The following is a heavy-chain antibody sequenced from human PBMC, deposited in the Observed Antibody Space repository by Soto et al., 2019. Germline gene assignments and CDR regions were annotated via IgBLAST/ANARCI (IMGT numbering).Heavy chain of an antibody. CDR3: ARGTSSGYYYIDV. CDR1: GFTFSSYD. Sequence: EVQLVESGGGLVQPGGSLRLSCAASGFTFSSYDMHWVRQATGKGLEWVSAIGTAGDTYYPGSVKGRFTISRENAKNSLYLQMNSLRAGDTAVYYCARGTSSGYYYIDVCGKGTTVTVSS. J-gene: IGHJ6*03. V-gene: IGHV3-13*01. D-gene: IGHD6-19*01. CDR2: IGTAGDT.